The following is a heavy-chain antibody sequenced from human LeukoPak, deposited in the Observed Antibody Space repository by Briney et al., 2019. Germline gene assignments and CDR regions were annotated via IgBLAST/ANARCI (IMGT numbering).Heavy chain of an antibody. Sequence: SETLSLTCTVSGGSISNSTYYWGCIRQPPGKGLEWIGTIYYSGSTYYNTSLKSRVTISVDTSKNHFSLNLRSLTAADTAVYYCARQIRGDYYFDYWGQGTLVTVSS. D-gene: IGHD3-10*01. CDR1: GGSISNSTYY. J-gene: IGHJ4*02. V-gene: IGHV4-39*01. CDR2: IYYSGST. CDR3: ARQIRGDYYFDY.